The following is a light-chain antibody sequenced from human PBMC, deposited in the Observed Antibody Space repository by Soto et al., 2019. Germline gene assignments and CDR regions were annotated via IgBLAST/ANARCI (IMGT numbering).Light chain of an antibody. CDR2: GTS. CDR1: QSISNY. Sequence: DIQMTQSPSSLSASVGDRVTITCRTSQSISNYLNWYQRKPGKAPNLLIYGTSSLQNGVPSRFGGSGSGTDFTLIISSLQREDFATYYCQQGYSSSWTFGQGTKVDIK. CDR3: QQGYSSSWT. V-gene: IGKV1-39*01. J-gene: IGKJ1*01.